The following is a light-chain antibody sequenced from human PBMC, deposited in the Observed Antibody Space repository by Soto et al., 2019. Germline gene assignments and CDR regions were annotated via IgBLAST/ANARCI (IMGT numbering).Light chain of an antibody. CDR2: DVS. CDR1: SSDVGGYNY. Sequence: QSALTQPASVSGSPGQSITVSCTGTSSDVGGYNYVSWYQQHPGKAPRVMIYDVSNRPSGVSNRFSGSKSGNTASLTISGLQAEDEAIYYCSSYASSKTVIFGGGTKLTVL. V-gene: IGLV2-14*03. CDR3: SSYASSKTVI. J-gene: IGLJ2*01.